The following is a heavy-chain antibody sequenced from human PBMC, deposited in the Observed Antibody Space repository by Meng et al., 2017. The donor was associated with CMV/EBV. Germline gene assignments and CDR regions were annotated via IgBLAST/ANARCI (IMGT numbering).Heavy chain of an antibody. CDR2: IKQDGSEK. D-gene: IGHD3-22*01. J-gene: IGHJ4*02. CDR3: ARAPYYYDSSGYYFDY. CDR1: GFTFSSYW. Sequence: GESLKISCAASGFTFSSYWMSWVRQAPGKGLEWVANIKQDGSEKCYVDSVKGRFTISRDNAKNSLYLQMNSLRAEDTAVYYCARAPYYYDSSGYYFDYWGQGTLVTVSS. V-gene: IGHV3-7*01.